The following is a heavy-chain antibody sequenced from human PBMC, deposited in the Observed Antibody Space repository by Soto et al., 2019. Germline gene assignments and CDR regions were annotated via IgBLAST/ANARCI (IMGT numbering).Heavy chain of an antibody. CDR1: GGSINNYY. D-gene: IGHD6-13*01. CDR2: IFSSGST. CDR3: ARDPSSSWYFDY. J-gene: IGHJ4*02. V-gene: IGHV4-59*01. Sequence: QVQLQESGPGLVKPSETLSLTCTVSGGSINNYYWSWIRQPPGKGLEWIGYIFSSGSTNYNPYLKRRVTISVDMSKNQFSLELSSVTAADTAVYYCARDPSSSWYFDYWGQGTLVTVSS.